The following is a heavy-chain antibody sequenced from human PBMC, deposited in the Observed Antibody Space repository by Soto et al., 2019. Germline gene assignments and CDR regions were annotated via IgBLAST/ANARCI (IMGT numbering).Heavy chain of an antibody. Sequence: GGSLRLSCSASRFTFSSYTMNWVRQAPGKGLEWVSSISSSTTYIYYADSVKGRFTISRDNAKNSLYLQVNSLRAEDTAVYYCARDFDSSGYYGPVGAFDIWGQGT. CDR1: RFTFSSYT. D-gene: IGHD3-22*01. V-gene: IGHV3-21*03. CDR3: ARDFDSSGYYGPVGAFDI. J-gene: IGHJ3*02. CDR2: ISSSTTYI.